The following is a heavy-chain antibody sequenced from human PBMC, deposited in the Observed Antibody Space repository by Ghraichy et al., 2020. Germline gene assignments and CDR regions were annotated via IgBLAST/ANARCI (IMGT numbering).Heavy chain of an antibody. D-gene: IGHD6-19*01. CDR3: AKTGDSGWFYDY. J-gene: IGHJ4*02. Sequence: GGSLRLSCAASGFTFSGYAMSWVRQAPGKGLEWISTITWNSASTRHADSVKGRSTISSDNYKNAVYLQVTSLREDATAVYFCAKTGDSGWFYDYWGRGTLVTVSS. CDR2: ITWNSAST. V-gene: IGHV3-23*01. CDR1: GFTFSGYA.